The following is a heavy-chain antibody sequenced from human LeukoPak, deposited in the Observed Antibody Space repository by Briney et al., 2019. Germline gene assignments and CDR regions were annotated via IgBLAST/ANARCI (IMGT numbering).Heavy chain of an antibody. CDR3: AKDRVVGATSGYNAFDI. V-gene: IGHV3-23*01. J-gene: IGHJ3*02. D-gene: IGHD1-26*01. Sequence: PGGSLRLSCAASGYTFSSYAMSWVRQAPGKGLEWVSAISGSGGSTYYADSVKGRFTISRDNSKNTLYLQMNSLRAEDTAVYYCAKDRVVGATSGYNAFDIWGQGTMVTVSS. CDR2: ISGSGGST. CDR1: GYTFSSYA.